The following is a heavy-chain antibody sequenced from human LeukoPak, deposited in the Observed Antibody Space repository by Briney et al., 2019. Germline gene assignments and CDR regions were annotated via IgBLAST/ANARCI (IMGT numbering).Heavy chain of an antibody. Sequence: GGSLRLSCAASGFTFSSYAMHWVRQAPGKGLEWVAVISYDGSNKYYADSVKGRFTISRDNSKNTLYLQMNSLRAEDTAVYYCARDYEGWLQIYYYYMDVWGKGTTVTVPS. J-gene: IGHJ6*03. CDR2: ISYDGSNK. CDR3: ARDYEGWLQIYYYYMDV. CDR1: GFTFSSYA. V-gene: IGHV3-30*04. D-gene: IGHD5-24*01.